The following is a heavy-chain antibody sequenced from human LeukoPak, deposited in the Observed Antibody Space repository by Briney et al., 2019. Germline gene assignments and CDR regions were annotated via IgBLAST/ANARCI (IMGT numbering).Heavy chain of an antibody. CDR1: GFTFGSFA. J-gene: IGHJ4*02. D-gene: IGHD5-18*01. CDR3: GKTTAGYSSGQKPAWPVDY. CDR2: IFGSGGSP. V-gene: IGHV3-23*01. Sequence: GGSLRLSYEASGFTFGSFAMYWVRQAPGKGLDWIAGIFGSGGSPHYADSVKGRFTISRDNSKNTVYLQINSLRAEDTAVYYCGKTTAGYSSGQKPAWPVDYWGQGTLVTVSS.